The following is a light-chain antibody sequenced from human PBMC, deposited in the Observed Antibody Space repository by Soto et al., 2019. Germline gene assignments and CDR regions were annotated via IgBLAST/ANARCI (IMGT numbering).Light chain of an antibody. V-gene: IGKV1-5*01. CDR1: QSITNW. CDR2: HAS. Sequence: DIQLTKSPSTLSASVGDRVTITCRASQSITNWVAWYQQQVGRAPKLLIYHASTLETGAPSRFSGSVSGTDFTLTISSLQPDEFATYYSQQYKIYSQTFGQGTKVDIK. J-gene: IGKJ1*01. CDR3: QQYKIYSQT.